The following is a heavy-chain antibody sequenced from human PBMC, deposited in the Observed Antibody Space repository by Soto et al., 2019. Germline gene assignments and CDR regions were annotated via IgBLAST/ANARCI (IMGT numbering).Heavy chain of an antibody. CDR2: FFIGGNT. J-gene: IGHJ4*02. CDR1: GGSISSSTYY. D-gene: IGHD3-9*01. Sequence: SETLSLTCTVSGGSISSSTYYLGRMRQPPGKGLEWTASFFIGGNTYYNPSLKSRVTISVDTSKNQFSLKLSSVTAADTAVYFCARVMHHPPSLSTGLDYWGRGTLVTSPQ. V-gene: IGHV4-39*01. CDR3: ARVMHHPPSLSTGLDY.